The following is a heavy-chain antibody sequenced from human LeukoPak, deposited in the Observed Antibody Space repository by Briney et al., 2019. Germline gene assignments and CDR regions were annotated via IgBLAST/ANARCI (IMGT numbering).Heavy chain of an antibody. CDR1: RFTISSYA. Sequence: GGSLRLSCAASRFTISSYAMSWVRQAPGKGLEWVSGISGSSGSTYYADSVKGRFTIARDKSKNTVYLQVNSLRVEDTAVYYCAKDWVTMIVVVITTGFDYWGQGTLVTVSS. D-gene: IGHD3-22*01. J-gene: IGHJ4*02. CDR3: AKDWVTMIVVVITTGFDY. V-gene: IGHV3-23*01. CDR2: ISGSSGST.